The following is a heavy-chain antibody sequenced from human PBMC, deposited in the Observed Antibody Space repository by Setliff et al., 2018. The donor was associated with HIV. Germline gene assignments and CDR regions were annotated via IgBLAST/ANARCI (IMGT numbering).Heavy chain of an antibody. V-gene: IGHV4-31*03. Sequence: SETLSLTCTVSGGSINSGDYFWSWIRQHPGKGLEWIGYTYSRGTPYYHPSLNNRVTTSLDTSKNHFSLKVDSVTAADTAVYYCARDRASSGYYARFDHWGQGTLVTVSS. D-gene: IGHD3-22*01. CDR2: TYSRGTP. CDR1: GGSINSGDYF. J-gene: IGHJ4*02. CDR3: ARDRASSGYYARFDH.